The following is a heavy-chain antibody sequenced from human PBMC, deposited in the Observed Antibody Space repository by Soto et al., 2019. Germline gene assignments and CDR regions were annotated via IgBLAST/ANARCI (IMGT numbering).Heavy chain of an antibody. D-gene: IGHD3-22*01. CDR2: IKSNPAGGTV. CDR1: GFTFNNAW. CDR3: TTDPVTMIVVVPSSG. V-gene: IGHV3-15*01. Sequence: GGSLRLSCATSGFTFNNAWMNWVRQAPGKGLEWVGRIKSNPAGGTVDYTAPVKGRFTISRDDSKNTLYLQMNSLKTEDTAVYYCTTDPVTMIVVVPSSGWGQGTLVTVSS. J-gene: IGHJ4*02.